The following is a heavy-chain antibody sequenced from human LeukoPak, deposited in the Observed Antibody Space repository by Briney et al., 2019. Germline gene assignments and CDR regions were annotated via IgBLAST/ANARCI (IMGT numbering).Heavy chain of an antibody. D-gene: IGHD6-13*01. CDR2: IYYSGST. Sequence: SETLSLTCTVSGGSISSSSYYWGWIRQPPGKGLEWIGSIYYSGSTYYNPSLKSRVTISVDTSKNQFSLKLSSVTAADTAVYYCARKMLTGAAAGLDYWGQGTLVTVSS. J-gene: IGHJ4*02. V-gene: IGHV4-39*01. CDR3: ARKMLTGAAAGLDY. CDR1: GGSISSSSYY.